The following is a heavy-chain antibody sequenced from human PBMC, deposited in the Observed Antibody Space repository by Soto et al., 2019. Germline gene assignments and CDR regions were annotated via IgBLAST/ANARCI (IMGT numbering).Heavy chain of an antibody. CDR1: GDSFNTFA. CDR3: ARTYYDSSGYYLWYCDY. V-gene: IGHV1-69*06. CDR2: IIPNFDTP. D-gene: IGHD3-22*01. J-gene: IGHJ4*02. Sequence: QVQLVQSGAEVKKPGSSVKLSCKASGDSFNTFAVTWVRQAPGQGLEWMGGIIPNFDTPNYAQKFQGRVTIIAEKATRKPYTEQSSLRSEDTSVYYCARTYYDSSGYYLWYCDYWGQGTLVTVSA.